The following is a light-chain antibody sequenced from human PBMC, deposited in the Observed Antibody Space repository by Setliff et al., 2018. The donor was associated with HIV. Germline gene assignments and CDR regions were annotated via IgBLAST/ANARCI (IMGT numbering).Light chain of an antibody. CDR2: DVT. J-gene: IGLJ2*01. CDR3: CSYGRGDIWI. CDR1: SSDVGGYNY. V-gene: IGLV2-8*01. Sequence: QSALTQPPSASGSPGQSVTISCTGTSSDVGGYNYVSWYQQHPGKAPKLMIYDVTKRPSGVPDRFSGSKSGNTASLTISGLQTEDEADYYCCSYGRGDIWIFGGGTKVTVL.